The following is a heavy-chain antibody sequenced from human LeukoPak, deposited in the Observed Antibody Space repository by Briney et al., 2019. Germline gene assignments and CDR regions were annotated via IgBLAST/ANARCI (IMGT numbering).Heavy chain of an antibody. D-gene: IGHD3-3*01. CDR2: ISSSSSTI. J-gene: IGHJ5*02. V-gene: IGHV3-48*01. CDR1: GFTFSSYS. CDR3: ARGQGDFWSGYYS. Sequence: GGSLRLSCAASGFTFSSYSMNWVRQAPGKGLEWVSYISSSSSTIYYADSVKGRFTISRDNAKNSLYLQMNSLRAEDTAVYYCARGQGDFWSGYYSWGQGTLVTVSS.